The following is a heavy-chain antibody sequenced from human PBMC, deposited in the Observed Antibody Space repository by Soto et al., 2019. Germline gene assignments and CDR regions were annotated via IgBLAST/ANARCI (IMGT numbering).Heavy chain of an antibody. D-gene: IGHD6-25*01. CDR2: FNPTSGST. CDR1: GYTFTSYD. CDR3: AREMWTRSGPQNFFDY. V-gene: IGHV1-46*01. Sequence: VASVKVSCKTSGYTFTSYDITWVRQAPGQGLEWMGIFNPTSGSTNYAQKFQGRVTLTMDTSTRTVYMELRSLRFDDTAVYYCAREMWTRSGPQNFFDYWGQGALVTVSS. J-gene: IGHJ4*02.